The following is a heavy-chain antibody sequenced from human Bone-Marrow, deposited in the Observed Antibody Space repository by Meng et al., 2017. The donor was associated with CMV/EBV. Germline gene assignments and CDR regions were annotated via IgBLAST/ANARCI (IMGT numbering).Heavy chain of an antibody. CDR2: INHSGST. CDR1: GGSFSGYY. Sequence: SETLSLTCAVYGGSFSGYYWSWIRQPPGKGLEWIGEINHSGSTNYNPSLKSRVTISVDTSKNQFSLKLSSVTAADTAVYYCARVRGFWSGYNLDYWGQGTLVTASS. V-gene: IGHV4-34*01. J-gene: IGHJ4*02. D-gene: IGHD3-3*01. CDR3: ARVRGFWSGYNLDY.